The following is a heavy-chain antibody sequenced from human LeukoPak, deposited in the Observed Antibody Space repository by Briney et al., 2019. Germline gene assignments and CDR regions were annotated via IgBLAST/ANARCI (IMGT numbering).Heavy chain of an antibody. Sequence: ESGPTLVNPTQTLTLTCTFSGFSLSTSGVGMGWIRQPPGKALEWLAIIFWDDDESYSPYLKSRLTITKDTSKNHVVLTVTNMDPVDTATYYCAHTSYGGNPPAYWGQGTLVTVSS. D-gene: IGHD4-23*01. CDR1: GFSLSTSGVG. J-gene: IGHJ4*02. CDR3: AHTSYGGNPPAY. CDR2: IFWDDDE. V-gene: IGHV2-5*02.